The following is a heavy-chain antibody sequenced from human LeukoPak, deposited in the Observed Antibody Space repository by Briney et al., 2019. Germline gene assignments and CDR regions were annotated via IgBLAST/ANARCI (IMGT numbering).Heavy chain of an antibody. CDR1: GFTFNSYA. J-gene: IGHJ6*02. D-gene: IGHD1-26*01. V-gene: IGHV3-23*01. Sequence: GGSLRLSCAASGFTFNSYAMSWVRQAPWERLQWVSGIGDSGGNTYYADSVRGRFTISRDNSKNTLYLQMNSLRAEDTAVYYCARDRHAWELDYYYYGMDVWGQGTTVTVSS. CDR3: ARDRHAWELDYYYYGMDV. CDR2: IGDSGGNT.